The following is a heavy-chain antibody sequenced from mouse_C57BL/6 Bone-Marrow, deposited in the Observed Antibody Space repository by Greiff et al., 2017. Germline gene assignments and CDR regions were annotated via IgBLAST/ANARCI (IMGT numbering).Heavy chain of an antibody. CDR1: GYTFTSYW. V-gene: IGHV1-64*01. D-gene: IGHD1-1*01. CDR2: IHPNSGTT. Sequence: QVQLQQPGAELVKPGASVKLSCKASGYTFTSYWMHWVKQRPGQGLEWIGMIHPNSGTTNYNEKFKSKATLTVDKSSSTAYMQLSSLTSEDSAVXYCARLRGYYDGFAYWGQGTLVTVSA. J-gene: IGHJ3*01. CDR3: ARLRGYYDGFAY.